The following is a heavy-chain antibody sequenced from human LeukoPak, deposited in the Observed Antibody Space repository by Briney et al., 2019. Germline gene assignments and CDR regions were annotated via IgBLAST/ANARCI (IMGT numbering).Heavy chain of an antibody. J-gene: IGHJ3*02. V-gene: IGHV1-2*02. CDR2: INPNSGGT. D-gene: IGHD6-13*01. CDR3: ARGSSSLDAFDI. Sequence: ASVTVSCKASGYTFTGYYMHWVRQAPGQGLEWMGWINPNSGGTNYAQKFQGRVTMTRDTSISTAYMELSRLRSDDTAVYYCARGSSSLDAFDIWGQGTMVSVSS. CDR1: GYTFTGYY.